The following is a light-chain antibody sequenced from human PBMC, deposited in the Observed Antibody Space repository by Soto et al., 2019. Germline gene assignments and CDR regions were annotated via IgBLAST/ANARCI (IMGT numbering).Light chain of an antibody. CDR2: AAS. Sequence: DIQMTQSPSSVSASVGYRITITFRASQDIGGRLACFQQKPGKAPQYLIQAASILQSGVPSRFSGSGSGTEFILTINNLQPEDFASYFCLQVYSFPRTFGLGTKVDIK. J-gene: IGKJ1*01. CDR1: QDIGGR. CDR3: LQVYSFPRT. V-gene: IGKV1-12*01.